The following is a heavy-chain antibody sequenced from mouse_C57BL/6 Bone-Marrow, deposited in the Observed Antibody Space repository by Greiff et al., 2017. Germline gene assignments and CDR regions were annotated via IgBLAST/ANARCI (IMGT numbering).Heavy chain of an antibody. CDR2: ISDGGSYT. D-gene: IGHD1-1*01. Sequence: DVMLVESGGGLVKPGGSLKLSCAASGFTFSSYAMSWVRQTPEKRLEWVATISDGGSYTYYPDNVKGRFTISRDNATNNLYLQMSHLKSEDTAMYYCARVLLYGYAMDYWGQGTSVTVSS. V-gene: IGHV5-4*03. CDR1: GFTFSSYA. CDR3: ARVLLYGYAMDY. J-gene: IGHJ4*01.